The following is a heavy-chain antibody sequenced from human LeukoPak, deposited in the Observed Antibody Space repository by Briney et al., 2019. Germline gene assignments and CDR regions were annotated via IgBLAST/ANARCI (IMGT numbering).Heavy chain of an antibody. J-gene: IGHJ5*02. V-gene: IGHV1-69*05. Sequence: ASVKVSCKASGGTFSSYAISWVRQAPGQGLEWMGGIIPIFGTANYAQKFRGRVTITTDESTSTAYMELSSLRSEDTAVYYCARSVHLMVYATYNWFDPWGQGTLVTVSS. CDR3: ARSVHLMVYATYNWFDP. D-gene: IGHD2-8*01. CDR2: IIPIFGTA. CDR1: GGTFSSYA.